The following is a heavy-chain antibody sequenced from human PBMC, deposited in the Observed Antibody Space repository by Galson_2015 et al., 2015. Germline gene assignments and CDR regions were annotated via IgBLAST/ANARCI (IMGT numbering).Heavy chain of an antibody. CDR2: ISGSGGST. CDR1: GFTFSSYA. Sequence: SLRLSCAASGFTFSSYAMSWVRQAPGEGLEWVSAISGSGGSTYYADSVKGRFTISRDNSKNTLYLQMNSLRAEDTAVYYCAKDDCSGGSCPRRGWFDPWGQGTLVTVSS. J-gene: IGHJ5*02. CDR3: AKDDCSGGSCPRRGWFDP. V-gene: IGHV3-23*01. D-gene: IGHD2-15*01.